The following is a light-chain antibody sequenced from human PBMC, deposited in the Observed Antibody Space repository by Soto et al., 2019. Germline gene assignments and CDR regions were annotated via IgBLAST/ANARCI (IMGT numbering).Light chain of an antibody. J-gene: IGKJ5*01. Sequence: AIPLTQSPSSLSASVGDRVTITCRASQGISSALAWYQQKPGKAPKLLIYDASSLESGVPSRFSGSGSGTDFTLTISSLQPEDFATYYCQQFNSYPHPFGQGTRLEIK. V-gene: IGKV1-13*02. CDR2: DAS. CDR3: QQFNSYPHP. CDR1: QGISSA.